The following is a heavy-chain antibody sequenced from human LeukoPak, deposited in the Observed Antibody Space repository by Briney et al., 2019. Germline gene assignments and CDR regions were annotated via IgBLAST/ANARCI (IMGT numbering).Heavy chain of an antibody. V-gene: IGHV4-34*01. Sequence: PSETLSLTCAVYGGSFSGYYWSWIRQPPGKGLEWIGEINHSGSTNYNPSLKSRVTISVDTSKNQLSLKLTSVTGADTAVYYCARGVDAFDMWGQGTKVTVSS. CDR2: INHSGST. J-gene: IGHJ3*02. CDR1: GGSFSGYY. CDR3: ARGVDAFDM.